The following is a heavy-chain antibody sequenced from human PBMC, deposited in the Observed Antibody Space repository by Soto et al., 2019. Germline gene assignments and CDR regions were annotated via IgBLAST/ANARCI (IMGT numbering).Heavy chain of an antibody. CDR3: ASNKGSGSHTLYSFAY. Sequence: EVQVLESGGGLIQPGGSLRLSCAASGFPFSTYAMSWVRQAPGKGLEWVSTVSDDGVATYYADSVKGRFTISRDNSKNTVYLQINSLRADDTAVYYCASNKGSGSHTLYSFAYWGQGTLVSVSS. D-gene: IGHD3-10*01. CDR1: GFPFSTYA. J-gene: IGHJ4*02. CDR2: VSDDGVAT. V-gene: IGHV3-23*01.